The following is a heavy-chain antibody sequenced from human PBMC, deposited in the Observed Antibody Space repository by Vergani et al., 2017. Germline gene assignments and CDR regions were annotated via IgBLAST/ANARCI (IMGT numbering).Heavy chain of an antibody. CDR1: FVSIRNLY. D-gene: IGHD3-9*01. CDR3: ARTESLILRYFHWAL. CDR2: IHYSENT. V-gene: IGHV4-59*08. J-gene: IGHJ4*02. Sequence: QVQLQELGPGLVKSSETLSPTCSVSFVSIRNLYCNWIRQPPGKGLEWIGSIHYSENTNYNPTLNGRVTICVDTSKNQFSLEVTSVTAADTAIYFCARTESLILRYFHWALWGQGTLVTVSS.